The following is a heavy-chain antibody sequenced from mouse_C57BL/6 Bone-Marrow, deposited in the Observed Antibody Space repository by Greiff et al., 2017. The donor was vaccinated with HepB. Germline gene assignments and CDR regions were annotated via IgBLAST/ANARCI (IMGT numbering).Heavy chain of an antibody. CDR2: IDPSDSYT. D-gene: IGHD6-5*01. J-gene: IGHJ2*01. CDR1: GYTFTSYW. Sequence: VQLQQPGAELVKPGASVKLSCKASGYTFTSYWMQWVKQRPGQGLEWIGEIDPSDSYTNYNQKFKGKATLTVDTSSSTAYMQLSSLTSEDSAVYYCARCGGLFYWGQGTTLTVSS. CDR3: ARCGGLFY. V-gene: IGHV1-50*01.